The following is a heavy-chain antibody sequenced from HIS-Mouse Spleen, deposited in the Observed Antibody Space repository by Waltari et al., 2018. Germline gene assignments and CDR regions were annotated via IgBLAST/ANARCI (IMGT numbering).Heavy chain of an antibody. CDR1: GGSISISSYY. J-gene: IGHJ2*01. D-gene: IGHD6-13*01. CDR2: LYYSGST. Sequence: QLQLQESGPGLVKPSETLSLTCTVPGGSISISSYYLGLIRQPPGKGLEWIGSLYYSGSTYYNPSLKSRVTISVDTSKNQFSLKLSSVTAADTAVYYCAREIPYSSSWYDWYFDLWGRGTLVTVSA. V-gene: IGHV4-39*07. CDR3: AREIPYSSSWYDWYFDL.